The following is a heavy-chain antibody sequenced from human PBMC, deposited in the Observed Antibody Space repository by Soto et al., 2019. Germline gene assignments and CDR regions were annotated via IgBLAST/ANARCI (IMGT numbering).Heavy chain of an antibody. CDR2: IYHSGNT. V-gene: IGHV4-4*02. J-gene: IGHJ6*02. CDR1: GDCVTRSNW. CDR3: ATSGWNEDFYYYYGMDV. D-gene: IGHD6-19*01. Sequence: NPXDTLSLTCAVSGDCVTRSNWWSCVRQSPGKGLEWIGEIYHSGNTKYNPSLKSRITMSVDKAKNQFSLKMTSVTAADTAVYYCATSGWNEDFYYYYGMDVWGQGTTVTVSS.